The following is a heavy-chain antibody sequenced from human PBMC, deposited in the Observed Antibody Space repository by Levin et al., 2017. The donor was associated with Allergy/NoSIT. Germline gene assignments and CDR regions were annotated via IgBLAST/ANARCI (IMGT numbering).Heavy chain of an antibody. J-gene: IGHJ4*02. V-gene: IGHV3-20*04. Sequence: GESLKISCAASGFTFDDYGMSWVRQAPGKGLEWVSGINWNGGSTGYADSVKGRFTISRDNAKNSLYLQMNSLRAEDTALYYCATNTVTTPFDYWGQGTLVTVSS. CDR1: GFTFDDYG. CDR2: INWNGGST. D-gene: IGHD4-17*01. CDR3: ATNTVTTPFDY.